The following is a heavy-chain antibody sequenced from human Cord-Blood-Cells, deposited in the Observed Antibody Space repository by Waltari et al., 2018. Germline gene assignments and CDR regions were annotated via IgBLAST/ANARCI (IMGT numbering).Heavy chain of an antibody. D-gene: IGHD5-12*01. CDR1: GYSISSGYY. CDR3: ATLTQGLRLRAYYFDY. CDR2: IYHSGST. Sequence: QVQLQESGPGLVKPSETLSLTCAVSGYSISSGYYWGWTRQPPGKGLEWIGSIYHSGSTYYNPSLKSRVTISVDTSKNQFSLKLSSVTAADTAVYYCATLTQGLRLRAYYFDYWGQGTLVTVSS. J-gene: IGHJ4*02. V-gene: IGHV4-38-2*01.